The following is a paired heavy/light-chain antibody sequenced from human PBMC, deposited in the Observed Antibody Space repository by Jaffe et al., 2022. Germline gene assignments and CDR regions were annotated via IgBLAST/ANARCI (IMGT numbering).Light chain of an antibody. V-gene: IGLV3-25*03. CDR2: KDS. J-gene: IGLJ2*01. Sequence: SFELTQPPSVSVSPGQTARITCSGDALPKQYAYWYQQRPGQAPVLVIYKDSKRPSGIPERFSGSSSGTTVTLTISGVQAEDEADYYCQSGDSSGTYHVVFGGGTKLTVL. CDR1: ALPKQY. CDR3: QSGDSSGTYHVV.
Heavy chain of an antibody. CDR2: TQYDGNNK. CDR3: AKDGYLHDSSGDGRESDPYFDY. CDR1: GFTFSNYG. D-gene: IGHD3-22*01. Sequence: QVQVVESGGGVVQPGGSLRLSCAASGFTFSNYGMHWVRQAPGKGLEWVTFTQYDGNNKYYADSVKGRFTISRDNSKNTLYLQMNSLRAEDTAVYYCAKDGYLHDSSGDGRESDPYFDYWGQGTLVTVPS. J-gene: IGHJ4*02. V-gene: IGHV3-30*02.